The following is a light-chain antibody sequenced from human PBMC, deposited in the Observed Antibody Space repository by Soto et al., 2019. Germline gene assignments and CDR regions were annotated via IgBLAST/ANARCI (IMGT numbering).Light chain of an antibody. V-gene: IGLV4-69*01. J-gene: IGLJ3*02. CDR2: VTSDGSH. CDR3: QAWGTGGV. CDR1: IGHSDYA. Sequence: QLVLTQSPSASASPGPSVKLTCTLRIGHSDYAFAWHQQQPEKGPRYLMKVTSDGSHTKGDGIPDRFSGSSSGADRYLTISSLRSDDEADYYCQAWGTGGVFGGGTKVTVL.